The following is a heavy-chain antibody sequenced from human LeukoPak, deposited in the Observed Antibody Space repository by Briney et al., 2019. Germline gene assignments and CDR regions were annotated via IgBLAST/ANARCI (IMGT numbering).Heavy chain of an antibody. Sequence: SETLSLTCAVYGGSFSGYYWSWIRQPPGKGLEWIGEINHSGSTNYNPSLKSRVTISVDTSMNQFSLKLSSVTAADTAVYYCARVRGTAMASGPFDYWGQGTLVTVSS. J-gene: IGHJ4*02. CDR1: GGSFSGYY. V-gene: IGHV4-34*01. CDR3: ARVRGTAMASGPFDY. D-gene: IGHD5-18*01. CDR2: INHSGST.